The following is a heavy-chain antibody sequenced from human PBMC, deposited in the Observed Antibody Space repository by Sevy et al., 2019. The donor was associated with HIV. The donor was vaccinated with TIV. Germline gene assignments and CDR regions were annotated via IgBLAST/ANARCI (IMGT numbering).Heavy chain of an antibody. CDR3: ARGGLDSNWFRSFDY. J-gene: IGHJ4*02. D-gene: IGHD6-13*01. CDR2: IYSGGAT. V-gene: IGHV3-53*01. CDR1: GLTVSSNY. Sequence: GSLRLSCAVSGLTVSSNYISWVRQAPGKGLEWVSLIYSGGATYYADSVNGRFTISGDDSKNTLYLQMDSLRAEDTAVYYCARGGLDSNWFRSFDYWGRGTLVTVSS.